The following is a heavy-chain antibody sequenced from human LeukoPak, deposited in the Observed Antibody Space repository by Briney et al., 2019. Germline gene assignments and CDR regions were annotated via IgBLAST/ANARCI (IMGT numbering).Heavy chain of an antibody. CDR3: ARARVIPASFDD. Sequence: PSQTLSLTCTVSGGSITFGSYYWTWIRQPAGNGLEWVGRIYTSGRTFYNPSLKSRVTISMDTSTNQFSLRLNSVTAADTAVYYCARARVIPASFDDWGQGTLVTVSS. CDR2: IYTSGRT. V-gene: IGHV4-61*02. CDR1: GGSITFGSYY. J-gene: IGHJ4*02.